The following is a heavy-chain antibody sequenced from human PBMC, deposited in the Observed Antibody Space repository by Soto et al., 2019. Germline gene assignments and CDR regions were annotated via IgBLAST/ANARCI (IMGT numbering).Heavy chain of an antibody. CDR3: VRAGHVFDVQYNGMDL. Sequence: GVSLRLSCEASGFTFNDYSIDLFRQNPEKGLERVSSISSSGIYIYSAHSVKGRFAIPRAHANNVMYLQIDTLRAEDTAFYYGVRAGHVFDVQYNGMDLWGQGTTVTVSS. V-gene: IGHV3-21*04. CDR2: ISSSGIYI. D-gene: IGHD3-10*01. J-gene: IGHJ6*02. CDR1: GFTFNDYS.